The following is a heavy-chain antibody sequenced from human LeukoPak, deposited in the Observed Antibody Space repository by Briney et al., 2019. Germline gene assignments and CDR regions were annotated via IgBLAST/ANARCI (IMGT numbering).Heavy chain of an antibody. D-gene: IGHD4-11*01. J-gene: IGHJ4*02. Sequence: GASVKVSCKASEGTFSSYAISWVRQAPGQGLEWMGGIIPIFGTANYAQKFQGRVTITADESTSTAYMELSSLRSEDTAVYYCATPYGSGTTVTTLDYWGQGTLVTVSS. CDR1: EGTFSSYA. CDR2: IIPIFGTA. CDR3: ATPYGSGTTVTTLDY. V-gene: IGHV1-69*13.